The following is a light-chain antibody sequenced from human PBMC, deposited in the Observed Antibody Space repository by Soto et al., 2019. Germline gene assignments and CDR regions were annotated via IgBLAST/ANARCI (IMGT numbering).Light chain of an antibody. CDR3: QQYGSSPSIT. Sequence: EIVLTQSPGTLSLSAGERATLSCRASQSVSSRYIAWYQQMPGQAPRLLIYGASSRATGIPDRFSGSGSGTDFTLTISRLEPEDFAVYYCQQYGSSPSITFGQGTRLEIK. J-gene: IGKJ5*01. CDR2: GAS. V-gene: IGKV3-20*01. CDR1: QSVSSRY.